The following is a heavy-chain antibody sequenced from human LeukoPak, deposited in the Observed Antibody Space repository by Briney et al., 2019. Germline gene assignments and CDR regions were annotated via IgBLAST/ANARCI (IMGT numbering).Heavy chain of an antibody. D-gene: IGHD1-26*01. CDR3: ARIASGSYADC. CDR1: GFTFSSYW. J-gene: IGHJ4*02. V-gene: IGHV3-66*01. CDR2: LYSGGIT. Sequence: GGSLRLPCAASGFTFSSYWMSWVRQAPGKGLEWVSVLYSGGITYYPDSVKGRFTISRDNSKNTLYLQMNSLRAEDTAVYYCARIASGSYADCWGQGTLVTVSS.